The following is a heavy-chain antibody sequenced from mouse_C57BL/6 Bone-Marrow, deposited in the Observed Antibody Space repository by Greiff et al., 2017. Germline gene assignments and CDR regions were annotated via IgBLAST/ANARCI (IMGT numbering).Heavy chain of an antibody. CDR3: ARRTGSWYFDV. Sequence: EVKLQESGGDLVKPGGSLKLSCAASGFTFSSYGLSWVRQTPDKRLEWVATISSGGSYTYYPDSVKGRFTISRDNAKNTLYLQMSSLKSEDTAMYYCARRTGSWYFDVWGTGTTVTVSS. V-gene: IGHV5-6*01. CDR1: GFTFSSYG. D-gene: IGHD4-1*01. CDR2: ISSGGSYT. J-gene: IGHJ1*03.